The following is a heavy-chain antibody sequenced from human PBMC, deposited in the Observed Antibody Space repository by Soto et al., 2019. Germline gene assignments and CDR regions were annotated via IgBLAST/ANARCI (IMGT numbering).Heavy chain of an antibody. CDR2: IKSKTDGGTT. D-gene: IGHD3-3*01. CDR1: GFTFSNAW. V-gene: IGHV3-15*07. CDR3: TRGGYYDFWSGQMNWFDP. Sequence: EVQLVESGGGLVKPGGSLRLSCAASGFTFSNAWMNWVRQAPGKGLEWVGRIKSKTDGGTTDYAEPVKGRFTISRDDSKNTLYLQMNSLKTEDTAVYYCTRGGYYDFWSGQMNWFDPWGQGTLVTVSS. J-gene: IGHJ5*02.